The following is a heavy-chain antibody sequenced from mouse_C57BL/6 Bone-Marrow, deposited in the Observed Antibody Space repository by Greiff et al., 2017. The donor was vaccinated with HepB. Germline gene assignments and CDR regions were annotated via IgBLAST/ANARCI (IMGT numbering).Heavy chain of an antibody. D-gene: IGHD1-1*01. CDR2: IYIGNGYT. Sequence: DVKLVESGAELVRPGSSVKMSCKTSGYTFTSYGINWVKQRPGQGLEWIGYIYIGNGYTEYNEKFKGKATLTSDTSSSTAYMQLSSLTSEDSAIYFCARSTVVDYYAMDYWGQGTSVTVSS. V-gene: IGHV1-58*01. CDR1: GYTFTSYG. J-gene: IGHJ4*01. CDR3: ARSTVVDYYAMDY.